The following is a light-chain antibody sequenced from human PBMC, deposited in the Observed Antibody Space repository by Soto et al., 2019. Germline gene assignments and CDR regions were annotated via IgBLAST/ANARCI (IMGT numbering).Light chain of an antibody. J-gene: IGKJ4*01. CDR3: QQTESYQST. Sequence: EIQMTQSPSTLSGSVGERVTLTCRASQTISSWLAWYQQKPGKAPKLLIFAASTLQSGVPSRFSGSGSGTDFTLTISSLQPEDFATYYCQQTESYQSTFGGGTKVDIK. V-gene: IGKV1-5*01. CDR2: AAS. CDR1: QTISSW.